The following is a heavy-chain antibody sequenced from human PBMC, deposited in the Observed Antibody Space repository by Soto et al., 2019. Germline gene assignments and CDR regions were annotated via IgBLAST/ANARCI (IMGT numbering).Heavy chain of an antibody. CDR3: ARDIDACVGAGCYSWFDS. CDR2: DEHIVHS. Sequence: SETLSLTCSVSGDSISSGDRYWSRVRPPPGKALELIRYDEHIVHSYSDPTRRGRTPISVDTAKNHFSLRLDSVTAADTPLYYCARDIDACVGAGCYSWFDSWGQGTLVTVSS. V-gene: IGHV4-30-4*01. J-gene: IGHJ5*01. D-gene: IGHD2-15*01. CDR1: GDSISSGDRY.